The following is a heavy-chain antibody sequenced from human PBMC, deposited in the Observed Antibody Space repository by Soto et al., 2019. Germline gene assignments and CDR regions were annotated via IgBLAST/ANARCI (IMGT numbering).Heavy chain of an antibody. CDR1: GVSLTRSFW. CDR3: AAKGGDNGLDQ. CDR2: IYHTGST. Sequence: QVQLQESGPGLVKPSETLSLTCGVPGVSLTRSFWWHWVRQSPGKGLEWLGEIYHTGSTNYNPSLSGWVTISGGHSRNQFSLSLTSVTAADTAFYFWAAKGGDNGLDQWGQGTRVTVSS. V-gene: IGHV4-4*02. J-gene: IGHJ4*02. D-gene: IGHD3-16*01.